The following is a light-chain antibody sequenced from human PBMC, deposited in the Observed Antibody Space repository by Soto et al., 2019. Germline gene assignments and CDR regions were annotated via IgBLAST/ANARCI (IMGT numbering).Light chain of an antibody. Sequence: EMVVTHSPATLSLSPGVRATLSCRASQSLSSDYLAWYQQKPGQAPRLLFYHASRRATGTPDRFSVSGSGTDFTLTISRLEPGDFAVYYCQQYGGSPRSFGQGTKVDIK. CDR2: HAS. J-gene: IGKJ1*01. CDR3: QQYGGSPRS. V-gene: IGKV3-20*01. CDR1: QSLSSDY.